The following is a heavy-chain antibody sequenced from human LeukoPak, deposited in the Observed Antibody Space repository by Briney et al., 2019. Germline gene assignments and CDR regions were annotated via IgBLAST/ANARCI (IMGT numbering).Heavy chain of an antibody. D-gene: IGHD3-3*01. J-gene: IGHJ4*02. CDR3: ARDEGYYDFWSGFISYFDY. Sequence: SLRPSCAPSGFTSSSYSMNLVRQAPWKGLKWVLSSSSSSSYIYYADSVKGRFTISRDNAKNLLYLQMNSLRAEDTAVYYCARDEGYYDFWSGFISYFDYWGQGALVTVSS. CDR2: SSSSSSYI. CDR1: GFTSSSYS. V-gene: IGHV3-21*01.